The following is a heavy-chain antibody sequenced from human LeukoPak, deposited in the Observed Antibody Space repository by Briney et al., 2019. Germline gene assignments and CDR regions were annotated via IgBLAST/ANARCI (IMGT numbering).Heavy chain of an antibody. CDR1: GGSISSSNW. J-gene: IGHJ4*02. Sequence: SETLSLTCAVSGGSISSSNWWSWVRQPPGKGLEWIGEIHHSGSTNYNPSLKSRVTISVDTSKNQFSLKLSSVTAADTAMYYCARKDYYDSNGLDYWGQGSLVTVSS. V-gene: IGHV4-4*02. D-gene: IGHD3-22*01. CDR3: ARKDYYDSNGLDY. CDR2: IHHSGST.